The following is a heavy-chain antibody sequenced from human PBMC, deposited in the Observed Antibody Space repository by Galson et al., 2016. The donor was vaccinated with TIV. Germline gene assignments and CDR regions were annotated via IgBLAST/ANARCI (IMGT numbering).Heavy chain of an antibody. CDR2: IEPDGDER. CDR1: SFTFRNYW. D-gene: IGHD6-19*01. CDR3: ARGTTSTEVADIFEY. Sequence: SLRLSCAASSFTFRNYWMSWVRQAPGKGLEWVANIEPDGDERHYVDSVRGRFTTSRDNAKNSLFLEMNHLRAEDTAVYYCARGTTSTEVADIFEYWGQGALVTVSS. V-gene: IGHV3-7*01. J-gene: IGHJ4*02.